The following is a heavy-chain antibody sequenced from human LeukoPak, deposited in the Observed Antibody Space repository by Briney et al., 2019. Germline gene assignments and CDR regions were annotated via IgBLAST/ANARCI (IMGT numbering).Heavy chain of an antibody. CDR3: ARDLGLVRGVPTASDY. V-gene: IGHV3-21*01. CDR2: ISSSSSYI. CDR1: GFTFSSYS. D-gene: IGHD3-10*01. Sequence: GGSLRLSCAASGFTFSSYSMNWVRQAPGKGLEWVSSISSSSSYIYYADSVKGRFTISRDNAKNSLYLQVNSLRAEDTAVYYCARDLGLVRGVPTASDYWGQGTLVTVSS. J-gene: IGHJ4*02.